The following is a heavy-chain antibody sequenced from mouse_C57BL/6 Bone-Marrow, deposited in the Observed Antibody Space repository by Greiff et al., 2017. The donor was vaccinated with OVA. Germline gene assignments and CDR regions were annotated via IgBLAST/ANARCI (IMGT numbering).Heavy chain of an antibody. CDR3: AIYYYGSSRDYFDY. CDR2: IYPGDGDT. Sequence: QVQLQQSGTELVKPGASVKISCKASGYAFSSSWMNWVKQRPGKGLEWIGRIYPGDGDTNYNGKFKGKATLTADKSSSTAYMQLSSLTSEDSAVYFCAIYYYGSSRDYFDYWGQGTTLTVSS. J-gene: IGHJ2*01. CDR1: GYAFSSSW. D-gene: IGHD1-1*01. V-gene: IGHV1-82*01.